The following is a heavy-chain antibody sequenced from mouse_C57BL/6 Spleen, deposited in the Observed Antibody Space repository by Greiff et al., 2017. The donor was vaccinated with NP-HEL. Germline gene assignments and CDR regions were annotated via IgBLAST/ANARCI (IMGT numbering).Heavy chain of an antibody. Sequence: DVKLVESGGGLVQPGGSLSLSCAASGFTFTDYYMSWVRQPPGKALEWLGFIRNKANGYTTEYSASVKGRFTISRDNSQSILYLQMNALRAEDSATYYCARSVVNWYFDVWGTGTTVTVSS. CDR3: ARSVVNWYFDV. J-gene: IGHJ1*03. CDR1: GFTFTDYY. CDR2: IRNKANGYTT. V-gene: IGHV7-3*01. D-gene: IGHD1-1*01.